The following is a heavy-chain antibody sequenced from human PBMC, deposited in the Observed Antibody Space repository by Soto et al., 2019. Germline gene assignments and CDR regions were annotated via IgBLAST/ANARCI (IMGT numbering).Heavy chain of an antibody. CDR1: GGTFSSYA. V-gene: IGHV1-69*01. D-gene: IGHD2-21*02. J-gene: IGHJ3*02. CDR3: ARQRDREAFDI. Sequence: QVQLVQSGAEVKKPGSSVKVSCKASGGTFSSYAISWVRQAPGQGLEWMGGIIPIFGTANYAQKFQGRVTIAADESTSTAYMKLSSLRSEDTAVYYCARQRDREAFDIWGQGTMVTVSS. CDR2: IIPIFGTA.